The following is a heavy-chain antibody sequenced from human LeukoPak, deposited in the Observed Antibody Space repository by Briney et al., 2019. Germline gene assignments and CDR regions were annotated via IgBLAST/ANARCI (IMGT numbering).Heavy chain of an antibody. V-gene: IGHV1-2*02. J-gene: IGHJ4*02. CDR2: INPNSGGT. CDR1: GYTFTGYY. CDR3: ARSVPAAISYFDY. D-gene: IGHD2-2*01. Sequence: ASVKVSCKASGYTFTGYYMHWVRQASGQGLEWMGWINPNSGGTNYAQKFQGRVTMTRDTSISTAYMELSRLRSDDTAVYYCARSVPAAISYFDYWGQGTLVTVSS.